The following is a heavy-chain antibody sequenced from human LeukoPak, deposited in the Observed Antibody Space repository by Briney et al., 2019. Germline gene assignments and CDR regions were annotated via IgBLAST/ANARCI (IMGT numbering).Heavy chain of an antibody. CDR1: GGSFSGYY. V-gene: IGHV4-34*01. CDR3: ARETRPLYGDYRWFDP. J-gene: IGHJ5*02. CDR2: INHSGST. D-gene: IGHD4-17*01. Sequence: PSETLSLTCAVYGGSFSGYYWSWIRQPPGKGLEWIGEINHSGSTNYNPSLKSRVTISVDTSKNQFSLKLSSVTAADTAVYYCARETRPLYGDYRWFDPWSQGTLVTVSS.